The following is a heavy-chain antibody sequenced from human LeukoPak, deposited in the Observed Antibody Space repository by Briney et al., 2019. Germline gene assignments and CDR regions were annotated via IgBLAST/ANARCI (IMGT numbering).Heavy chain of an antibody. CDR3: AHRGIASRGYYDIFDY. D-gene: IGHD3-9*01. V-gene: IGHV2-5*02. CDR1: GFSVSTSGVG. J-gene: IGHJ4*02. Sequence: SGPTLVKPTQTLTLTCTLSGFSVSTSGVGVGWIRQPPGKALEWLALIYWDDYKRYSPSLRNRLTITKDTSKNQVVLNMTNMNPVDTATYYCAHRGIASRGYYDIFDYWGQGTLVTVSS. CDR2: IYWDDYK.